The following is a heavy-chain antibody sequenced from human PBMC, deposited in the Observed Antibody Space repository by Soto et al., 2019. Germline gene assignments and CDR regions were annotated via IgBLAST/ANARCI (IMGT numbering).Heavy chain of an antibody. Sequence: GGSLRLSCAASGFTFSAYYMSWLRQAPGKGLEWVSYISDSGSLTHYGDSVKGRFTISRDNAKASLYLQMDSLRAEDTAIYYCARALVLGVGALSQWGQGTLVTVSS. V-gene: IGHV3-11*01. CDR1: GFTFSAYY. D-gene: IGHD1-26*01. J-gene: IGHJ4*02. CDR2: ISDSGSLT. CDR3: ARALVLGVGALSQ.